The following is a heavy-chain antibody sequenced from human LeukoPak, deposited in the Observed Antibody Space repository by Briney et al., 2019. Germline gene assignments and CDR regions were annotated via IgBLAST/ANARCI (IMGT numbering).Heavy chain of an antibody. CDR2: ISGSGSAI. Sequence: GGSLRLSCAASGFAFSDYYVNWIRRAPGKGLEWVSYISGSGSAIYYADSVKGRLTISRDNAKNSLYLQMDSLRAEDTAVYYCARGRYSSDYWGQGTLVTVSS. CDR1: GFAFSDYY. J-gene: IGHJ4*02. D-gene: IGHD3-9*01. CDR3: ARGRYSSDY. V-gene: IGHV3-11*01.